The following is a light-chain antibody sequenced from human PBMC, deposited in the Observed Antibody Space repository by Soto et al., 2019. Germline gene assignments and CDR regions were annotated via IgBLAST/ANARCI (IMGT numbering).Light chain of an antibody. CDR1: SSDVGGYNF. V-gene: IGLV2-14*01. CDR2: DVH. J-gene: IGLJ3*02. Sequence: QSALIQPVSVSGSPGQSITISCTGSSSDVGGYNFVSWYQQPPGNPPKLMYYDVHHRSSGVSNRFSAYKSGDTASLTISGLQAEDEADYCSSSYTRTNTLVFGGGTKLTVL. CDR3: SSYTRTNTLV.